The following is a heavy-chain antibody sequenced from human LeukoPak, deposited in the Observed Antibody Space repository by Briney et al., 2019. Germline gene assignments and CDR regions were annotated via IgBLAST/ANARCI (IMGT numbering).Heavy chain of an antibody. CDR3: TTDRGIAVRPLFDY. CDR1: GLTFTSAC. V-gene: IGHV3-15*01. J-gene: IGHJ4*02. Sequence: WGSLSLTCATSGLTFTSACKGWVRQAQGQGQERVGRIKSENAGGTTDYAAPVKGRFRISTDDSKNTLFLQMNSLKAEDTALYYCTTDRGIAVRPLFDYWGQGTLVTVSS. CDR2: IKSENAGGTT. D-gene: IGHD6-19*01.